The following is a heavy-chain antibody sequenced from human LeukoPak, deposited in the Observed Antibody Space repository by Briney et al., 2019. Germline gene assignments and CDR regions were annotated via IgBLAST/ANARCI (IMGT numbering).Heavy chain of an antibody. D-gene: IGHD2-2*01. J-gene: IGHJ4*02. CDR1: GDSVSSNSAA. CDR2: TYYSSKWFN. V-gene: IGHV6-1*01. CDR3: ARGHRSSFDY. Sequence: SQTLSLTCAISGDSVSSNSAAWNWIRQSPSRGLEWLGRTYYSSKWFNDYALSVKSRITINPDTSKNQFSLQLNSVAPEDTAVYYCARGHRSSFDYWGQGTLVTVSS.